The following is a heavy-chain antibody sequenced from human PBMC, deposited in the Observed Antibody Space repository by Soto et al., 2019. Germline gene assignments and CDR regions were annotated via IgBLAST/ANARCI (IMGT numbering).Heavy chain of an antibody. D-gene: IGHD3-22*01. CDR3: ARALVTDYNSRDYHYYFAMDV. CDR1: GGTVSAGDNY. CDR2: LYHTGTT. J-gene: IGHJ6*02. V-gene: IGHV4-31*02. Sequence: TWPHTCIVSGGTVSAGDNYWSWILHHPGRCLQWIANLYHTGTTYYNPSLKSRVSMSVDTSQTQFSLILASVTAADTAVYYCARALVTDYNSRDYHYYFAMDVWGQGTSVT.